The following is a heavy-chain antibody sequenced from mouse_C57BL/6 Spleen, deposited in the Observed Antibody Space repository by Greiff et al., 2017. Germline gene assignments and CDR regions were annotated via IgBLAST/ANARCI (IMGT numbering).Heavy chain of an antibody. J-gene: IGHJ1*03. Sequence: QVQLQQPGAELVKPGASVKLSCKASGYTFTSYWMHWVKQRPGRGLEWIGRIDPNSGGTKYNEKFKSKATLTVDKPSSTAYMQLSSLTSEDSAVYYCAIYGRDGYYGWYFDVWGTGTTVTVSS. CDR2: IDPNSGGT. D-gene: IGHD2-3*01. V-gene: IGHV1-72*01. CDR1: GYTFTSYW. CDR3: AIYGRDGYYGWYFDV.